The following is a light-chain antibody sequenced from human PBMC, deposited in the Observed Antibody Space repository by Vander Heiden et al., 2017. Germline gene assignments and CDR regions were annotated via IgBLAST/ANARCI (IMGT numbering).Light chain of an antibody. J-gene: IGKJ1*01. CDR2: ATS. CDR1: QGITNY. CDR3: QQGFSVPWT. Sequence: DIQMTQSPSSLSASVGDRATITCRASQGITNYVNWYQQKPGKAPKVLIYATSSLQSGVPSRFSGSGSGTDFTLTITNLQPEDSATYYCQQGFSVPWTFGQGTKVEIK. V-gene: IGKV1-39*01.